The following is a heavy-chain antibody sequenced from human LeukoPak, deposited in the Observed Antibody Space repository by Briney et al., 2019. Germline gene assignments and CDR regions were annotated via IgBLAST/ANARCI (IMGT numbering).Heavy chain of an antibody. CDR2: INPKSRAT. J-gene: IGHJ6*03. CDR1: GYTFTSYD. CDR3: ARGVDTAVIPYYYYYMDV. Sequence: GASVKVSCKASGYTFTSYDINWVRQAPGQGLEWMGWINPKSRATNYAQTFQGRVTLTRDTSISTAYMELSSLRSDDTAVYYCARGVDTAVIPYYYYYMDVWGIGTTVTVSS. V-gene: IGHV1-2*02. D-gene: IGHD5-18*01.